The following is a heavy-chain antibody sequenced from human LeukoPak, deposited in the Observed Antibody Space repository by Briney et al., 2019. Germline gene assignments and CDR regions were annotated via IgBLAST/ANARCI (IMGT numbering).Heavy chain of an antibody. CDR1: GYTFTSYD. J-gene: IGHJ5*02. CDR3: ARVRKRNRDWFDP. D-gene: IGHD1-14*01. CDR2: MNPNSGNT. Sequence: ASVKVSCKASGYTFTSYDINWVRQATGQGLEWMGWMNPNSGNTGYAQKFQGRVTMTRNTSISTAYMELSSLRSEDTAVYYCARVRKRNRDWFDPWGQGTLVTVSS. V-gene: IGHV1-8*01.